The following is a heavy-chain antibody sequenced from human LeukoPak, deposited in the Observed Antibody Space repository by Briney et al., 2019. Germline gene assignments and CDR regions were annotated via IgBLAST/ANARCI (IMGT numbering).Heavy chain of an antibody. J-gene: IGHJ4*02. CDR3: AKELCIITSCYAADY. CDR2: ISAYNGNT. D-gene: IGHD2-2*01. CDR1: GYTFTSYG. Sequence: GASVQVSCKASGYTFTSYGISWLRQAPGQGLEWMGWISAYNGNTNYAQKLQGRVTMTTDTSTSTAYKELRSLRSDDTAVYYCAKELCIITSCYAADYWGQGTLVTVSS. V-gene: IGHV1-18*01.